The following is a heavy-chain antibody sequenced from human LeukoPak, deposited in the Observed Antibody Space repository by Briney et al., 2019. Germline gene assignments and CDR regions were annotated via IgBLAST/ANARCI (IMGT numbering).Heavy chain of an antibody. D-gene: IGHD6-6*01. V-gene: IGHV4-39*01. CDR3: AVYSTSSGWFGP. CDR1: GGSISSTSYH. Sequence: SSETLSLTCTVSGGSISSTSYHWGWIRQPPGKGLEWVGNIYYTGTIYYNPSLKSRVTISVDTSKNQFSLKLSSVTAADTAVYYCAVYSTSSGWFGPWGQGTLVTVSS. J-gene: IGHJ5*02. CDR2: IYYTGTI.